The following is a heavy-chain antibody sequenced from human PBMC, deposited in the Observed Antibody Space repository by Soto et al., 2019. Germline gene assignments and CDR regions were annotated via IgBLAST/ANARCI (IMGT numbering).Heavy chain of an antibody. CDR3: AKIESWGYGWVRPFDS. J-gene: IGHJ4*02. V-gene: IGHV3-23*01. Sequence: EVQLLDSGGGLVQPGGSLRLSCAASGFIFRNYAMTWVRQAPGKGLEWVSSITGGGDATYYADSVKGRFTFSRDNSKNTLYLEMNSLRADDTATYYCAKIESWGYGWVRPFDSWGQGTLVTVSS. CDR1: GFIFRNYA. CDR2: ITGGGDAT. D-gene: IGHD5-18*01.